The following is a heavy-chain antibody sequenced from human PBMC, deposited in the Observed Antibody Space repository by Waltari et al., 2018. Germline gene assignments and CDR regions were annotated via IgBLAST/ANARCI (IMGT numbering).Heavy chain of an antibody. Sequence: QVQLVESGGGVVQPGRSRRPSCHDSEFTFIAYAMLWVRQSPGKGLGWVSVISYNERNIYYVDSVKGRFTISRDNSKKTLYLQMNSLRPEDTAMYYCVRDFCDRTKCHGMDVWGQGTTVTVSS. CDR1: EFTFIAYA. J-gene: IGHJ6*02. V-gene: IGHV3-30*04. CDR3: VRDFCDRTKCHGMDV. CDR2: ISYNERNI. D-gene: IGHD3-22*01.